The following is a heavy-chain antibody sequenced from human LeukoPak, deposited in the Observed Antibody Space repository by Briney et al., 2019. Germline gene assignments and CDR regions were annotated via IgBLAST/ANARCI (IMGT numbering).Heavy chain of an antibody. CDR1: GFTFRSYE. Sequence: GGSLRLSCAASGFTFRSYEMNWVRQAPGKGLEWVPYISISGSSMYYADSVKGRFTISRDNAKNSLSLQMNSLRAEDTAVYYCARAYGNFDYWGQGTLVTVSS. J-gene: IGHJ4*02. CDR2: ISISGSSM. V-gene: IGHV3-48*03. CDR3: ARAYGNFDY. D-gene: IGHD3-10*01.